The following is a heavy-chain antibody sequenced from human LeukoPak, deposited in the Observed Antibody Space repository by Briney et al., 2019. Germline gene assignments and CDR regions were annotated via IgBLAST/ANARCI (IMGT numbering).Heavy chain of an antibody. CDR3: AKQSICGGSSCYSSYFDY. V-gene: IGHV3-23*01. Sequence: GSLRLSFAASGFTFSSYAMSWVRQAPGKGLEWVSAISGSGGSTYYADSVKGRFSISRYNSKNTLYLQMNSLRAEDTAVYYCAKQSICGGSSCYSSYFDYWGQGTLVTVCS. D-gene: IGHD2-15*01. CDR2: ISGSGGST. J-gene: IGHJ4*02. CDR1: GFTFSSYA.